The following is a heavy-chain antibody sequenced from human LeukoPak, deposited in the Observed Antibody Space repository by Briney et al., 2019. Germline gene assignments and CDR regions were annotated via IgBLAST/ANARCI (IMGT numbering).Heavy chain of an antibody. V-gene: IGHV3-23*01. D-gene: IGHD6-6*01. J-gene: IGHJ4*02. CDR3: AKEVRPNDY. CDR1: GFTFSSSA. Sequence: GGSLRLSCGASGFTFSSSAMCWVRQPPGKGLEWVSGISRTGGDTYYADSVKGRFTISRDTSKNTLFLQMNSLRAEDTAVYYCAKEVRPNDYWGQGTLVTVSS. CDR2: ISRTGGDT.